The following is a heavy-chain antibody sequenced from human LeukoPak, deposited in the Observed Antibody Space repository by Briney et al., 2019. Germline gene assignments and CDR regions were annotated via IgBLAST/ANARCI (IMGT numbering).Heavy chain of an antibody. CDR2: IYNRGST. J-gene: IGHJ4*02. Sequence: TSETLSLTCIGSDDSVNTYYCSWIRQAPGKGLEWIGYIYNRGSTKYNPSLKSRATISVDTSKNQFSLKLTSVTAADTAVYYCARGDYDSSGYYPYWGQGTLVTVSS. CDR1: DDSVNTYY. V-gene: IGHV4-59*02. D-gene: IGHD3-22*01. CDR3: ARGDYDSSGYYPY.